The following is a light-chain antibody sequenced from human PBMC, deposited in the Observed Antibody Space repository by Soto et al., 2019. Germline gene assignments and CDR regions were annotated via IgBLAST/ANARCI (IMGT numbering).Light chain of an antibody. J-gene: IGKJ5*01. CDR3: QQYGSSLLT. CDR2: GAS. Sequence: EIVLTQSHGTLSLSPVERATLSSRASQSVSSSYLAWYQQKPGQAPRLLIYGASSRATGIPDRFSGSGSGTDFTLTISRLEPEDFAVYYCQQYGSSLLTFGQGTRLGI. CDR1: QSVSSSY. V-gene: IGKV3-20*01.